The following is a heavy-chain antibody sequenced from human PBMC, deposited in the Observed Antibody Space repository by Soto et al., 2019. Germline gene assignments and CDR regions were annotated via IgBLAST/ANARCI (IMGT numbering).Heavy chain of an antibody. CDR3: ARPDQLLGDYYYYYRDV. J-gene: IGHJ6*03. D-gene: IGHD2-2*01. Sequence: QVQLVQSGAEVKKPGASVKVSCKASGYTFTSYDINWVRQATGQGLEWMGWMNPNSGNIGYAQKFQGRVTMTRNTSISTAYMELSSLRSEDTAVYYCARPDQLLGDYYYYYRDVWGKGPTVTFSS. CDR2: MNPNSGNI. V-gene: IGHV1-8*01. CDR1: GYTFTSYD.